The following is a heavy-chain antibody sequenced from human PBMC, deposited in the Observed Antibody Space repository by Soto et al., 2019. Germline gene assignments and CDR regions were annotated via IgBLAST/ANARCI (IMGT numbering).Heavy chain of an antibody. Sequence: EASVKVSCKASGYTFTGYYMHWVRQAPGQGLEWMGWINPNSGGTNYAQKFQGWVTMTRDTSISTAYMELSRLRSDDTAVYYCARARQTYYYDSSGYSQAYILDYWGQGTLVTVSS. CDR2: INPNSGGT. J-gene: IGHJ4*02. D-gene: IGHD3-22*01. CDR1: GYTFTGYY. CDR3: ARARQTYYYDSSGYSQAYILDY. V-gene: IGHV1-2*04.